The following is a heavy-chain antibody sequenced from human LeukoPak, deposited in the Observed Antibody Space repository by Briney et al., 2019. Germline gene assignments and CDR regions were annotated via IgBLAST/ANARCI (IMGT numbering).Heavy chain of an antibody. D-gene: IGHD2-2*01. CDR3: ARGVSSTSRVSDN. CDR2: ISGSGGST. J-gene: IGHJ4*02. V-gene: IGHV3-23*01. Sequence: PGGSLRLSCAASGYTFSCYPMSWVRQAPGKGLEWVSTISGSGGSTYYADSVKGRFTISRHNYKITVYVQVKRLRVEDTALYNGARGVSSTSRVSDNGGQET. CDR1: GYTFSCYP.